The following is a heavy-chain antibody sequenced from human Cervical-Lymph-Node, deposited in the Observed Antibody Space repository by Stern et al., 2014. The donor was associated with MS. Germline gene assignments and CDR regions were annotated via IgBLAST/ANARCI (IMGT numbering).Heavy chain of an antibody. CDR1: GGSVSSGTYY. Sequence: QVQLQESGPGLVKPSQTLSLTCSVSGGSVSSGTYYWSWIRQHPGRGLEWIGYIHYSGSTYYNPSLKSRFTISVDTSKDQFSLRLGSVTAADTAVYYCARTNYYDSSCYRAPKYFDYWGQGTLLTVSS. CDR3: ARTNYYDSSCYRAPKYFDY. D-gene: IGHD3-22*01. CDR2: IHYSGST. J-gene: IGHJ4*02. V-gene: IGHV4-31*03.